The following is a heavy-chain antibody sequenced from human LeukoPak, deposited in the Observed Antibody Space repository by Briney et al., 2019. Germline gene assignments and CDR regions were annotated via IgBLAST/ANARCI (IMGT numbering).Heavy chain of an antibody. CDR2: IQYDGSNE. Sequence: PGGSLRLSCAASRFTFSSYGMHWVRQAPGKGLEWVAYIQYDGSNEQYADSVKGRFSISRDSSKNILYLRMNSLRAEDTAVYYCARETYYYDSSGYRHFDYWGQGTLVTVSS. CDR3: ARETYYYDSSGYRHFDY. J-gene: IGHJ4*02. D-gene: IGHD3-22*01. V-gene: IGHV3-30*02. CDR1: RFTFSSYG.